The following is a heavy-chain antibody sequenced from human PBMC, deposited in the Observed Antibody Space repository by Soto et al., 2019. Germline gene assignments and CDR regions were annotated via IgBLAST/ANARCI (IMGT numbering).Heavy chain of an antibody. CDR3: VKPAQGWLQLPGAFDI. V-gene: IGHV3-64D*06. Sequence: PGGSLRLSCSASGFTFSSYAMHWVRQAPGKGLEDISAVSSAGASTYYADSVKGRFTISRDNSKNTLYLQMSSLRAEDTAMYYCVKPAQGWLQLPGAFDIWGQGTMVTVSS. CDR1: GFTFSSYA. D-gene: IGHD5-12*01. CDR2: VSSAGAST. J-gene: IGHJ3*02.